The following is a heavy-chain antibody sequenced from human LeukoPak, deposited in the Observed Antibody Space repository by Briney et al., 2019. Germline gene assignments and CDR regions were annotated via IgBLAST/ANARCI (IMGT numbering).Heavy chain of an antibody. D-gene: IGHD2-2*01. Sequence: SETLSLTCAVYGGSFRGYYWSWIRQPPGKGLEWIGEINHSGSTNYNPSLKSRVTISVDTSKNQFSLKLSSVTAADTAVYYCARVSGPNYCSSTSCYFGNWFDPWGQGTLVTVSS. CDR2: INHSGST. CDR3: ARVSGPNYCSSTSCYFGNWFDP. V-gene: IGHV4-34*01. CDR1: GGSFRGYY. J-gene: IGHJ5*02.